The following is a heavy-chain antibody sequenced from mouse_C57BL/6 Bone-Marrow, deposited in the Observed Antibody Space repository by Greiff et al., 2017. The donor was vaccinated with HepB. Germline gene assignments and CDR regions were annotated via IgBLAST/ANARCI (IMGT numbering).Heavy chain of an antibody. Sequence: QVQLQQSGAELARPGASVKLSCKASGYTFTSYGISWVKQRTGQGLEWIGEIYPRSGNTYYNEKFKGKATLTADKSSSTAYMELRSLTSEDSAVYFCARPPLLLRSLDCDAMDYWGQGTAVTVSS. J-gene: IGHJ4*01. CDR1: GYTFTSYG. V-gene: IGHV1-81*01. D-gene: IGHD1-1*01. CDR3: ARPPLLLRSLDCDAMDY. CDR2: IYPRSGNT.